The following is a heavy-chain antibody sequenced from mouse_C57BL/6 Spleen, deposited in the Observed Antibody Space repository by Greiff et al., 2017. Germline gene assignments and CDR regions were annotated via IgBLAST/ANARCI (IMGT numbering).Heavy chain of an antibody. CDR3: AREITTVVMDY. CDR2: ISDGGSYT. D-gene: IGHD1-1*01. Sequence: EVHLVESGGGLVKPGGSLKLSCAASGFTFSSYAMSWVRQTPEKRLEWVATISDGGSYTYYPDNVKGRFTISRDNAKNNLYLQMSHLKSEDTAMDYCAREITTVVMDYWGQGTSVTVSS. CDR1: GFTFSSYA. V-gene: IGHV5-4*01. J-gene: IGHJ4*01.